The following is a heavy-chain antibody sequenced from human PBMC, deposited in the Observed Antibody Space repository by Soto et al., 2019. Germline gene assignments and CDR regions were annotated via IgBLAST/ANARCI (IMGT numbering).Heavy chain of an antibody. D-gene: IGHD1-26*01. CDR3: ARPYSGSYSFDY. J-gene: IGHJ4*02. CDR2: ITGSSSDI. CDR1: GFPFTTYN. V-gene: IGHV3-21*01. Sequence: LRLSCAASGFPFTTYNMNWVRQTPGKGLEWVSSITGSSSDIYYADSVKGRFTISRDNAKNSLYLHMNSLRAEDTAVYYCARPYSGSYSFDYWGQGTLVTVSS.